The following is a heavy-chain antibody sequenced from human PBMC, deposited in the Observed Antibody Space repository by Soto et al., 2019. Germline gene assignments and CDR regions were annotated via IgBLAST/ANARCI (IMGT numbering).Heavy chain of an antibody. CDR2: IYSGDSDT. CDR1: GYSFTCYW. D-gene: IGHD3-22*01. Sequence: GESLKISCKGSGYSFTCYWIGWVRQMPGKGLEWMGIIYSGDSDTRYSPSFQGQVTISADKSISTDYLQWSRMKASDTAMYYCARLPPGSSDYHWHAFDIWGQGTMVTVSS. V-gene: IGHV5-51*01. J-gene: IGHJ3*02. CDR3: ARLPPGSSDYHWHAFDI.